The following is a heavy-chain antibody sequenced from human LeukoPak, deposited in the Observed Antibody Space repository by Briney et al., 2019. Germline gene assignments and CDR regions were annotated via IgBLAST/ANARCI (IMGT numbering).Heavy chain of an antibody. V-gene: IGHV1-18*01. CDR2: ISAYNGNT. CDR3: ARDWSGSQPDP. D-gene: IGHD1-26*01. J-gene: IGHJ5*02. CDR1: GYTFSIYG. Sequence: ASVKVSCKASGYTFSIYGISWLRQAPGQGLEWMGWISAYNGNTNYAQKLQGRVTMTTDTSTSTAYMELRSLRSDDTAVYYCARDWSGSQPDPWGQGTLVTVSS.